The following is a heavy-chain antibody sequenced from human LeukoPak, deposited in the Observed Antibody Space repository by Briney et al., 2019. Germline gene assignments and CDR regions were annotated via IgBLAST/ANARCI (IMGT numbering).Heavy chain of an antibody. D-gene: IGHD2-8*02. CDR2: IGTAGDA. V-gene: IGHV3-13*01. J-gene: IGHJ3*02. Sequence: GGSLRLSCAASGFTSSSYDMHWVRQPTGKGLEWVSRIGTAGDANYAGSVKGRFTISRENAKKSFYLQMNSLRAGDTAVYYCARGLPGGFDIWGQGTVVTVSS. CDR1: GFTSSSYD. CDR3: ARGLPGGFDI.